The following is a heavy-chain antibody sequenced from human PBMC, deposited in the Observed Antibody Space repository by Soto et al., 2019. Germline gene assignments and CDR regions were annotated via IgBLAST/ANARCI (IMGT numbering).Heavy chain of an antibody. CDR1: GFTFRNFA. J-gene: IGHJ4*02. Sequence: GGSLRLSCAASGFTFRNFALSWLRQAPGKGLEWVSVIYSGGSTYYADSVKGRFTISRDNSKNTLYLQMNSLRAEDTAVYYCARRSYSASYDYWGQGTLVTVSS. CDR2: IYSGGST. D-gene: IGHD2-15*01. CDR3: ARRSYSASYDY. V-gene: IGHV3-53*01.